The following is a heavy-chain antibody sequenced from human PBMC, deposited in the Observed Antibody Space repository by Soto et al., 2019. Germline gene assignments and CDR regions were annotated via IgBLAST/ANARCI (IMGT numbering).Heavy chain of an antibody. CDR2: ISDNGGRT. CDR1: GFTFSTYA. Sequence: EVQLLESGGGLVQPGGSLRLSCAASGFTFSTYAMAWIRQAPGKGLEWVSGISDNGGRTYYAASVKGRFTISRDNSKNTLYLQMNSLRPEDTAIYYCAKDHHTTIPVVTDYWGQATLVTVSS. V-gene: IGHV3-23*01. CDR3: AKDHHTTIPVVTDY. J-gene: IGHJ4*02. D-gene: IGHD6-19*01.